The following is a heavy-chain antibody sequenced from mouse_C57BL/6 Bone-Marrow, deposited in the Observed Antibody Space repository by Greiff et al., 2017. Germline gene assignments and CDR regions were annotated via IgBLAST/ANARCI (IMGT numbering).Heavy chain of an antibody. CDR1: GYTFTSYT. J-gene: IGHJ2*01. CDR3: ARHGYFDY. Sequence: QVQLQQSGAELARPGASVKMSCKASGYTFTSYTMHWVNQRPGQGLEWIGYINPSSGYTKHNQKFKDKATLTADKSSSTAYMQLSSLTSEDSAVYSCARHGYFDYWGQGTTLTVSS. V-gene: IGHV1-4*01. CDR2: INPSSGYT. D-gene: IGHD1-1*02.